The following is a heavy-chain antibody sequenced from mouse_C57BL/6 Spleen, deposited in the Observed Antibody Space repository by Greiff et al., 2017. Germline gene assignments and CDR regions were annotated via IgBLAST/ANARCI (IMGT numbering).Heavy chain of an antibody. V-gene: IGHV1-52*01. J-gene: IGHJ1*03. CDR2: IDPSDSKT. CDR3: ARYYYGSSDWDFDG. D-gene: IGHD1-1*01. CDR1: GYTFTSYS. Sequence: VQLQQPGAELVRPGSSVKLSCKASGYTFTSYSMHWVKQRPIQGLEWIGNIDPSDSKTHYNQKFKDKATLTVDKSSSTAYMQLSSLTSEDSAVYDCARYYYGSSDWDFDGWGTGTTVTVSS.